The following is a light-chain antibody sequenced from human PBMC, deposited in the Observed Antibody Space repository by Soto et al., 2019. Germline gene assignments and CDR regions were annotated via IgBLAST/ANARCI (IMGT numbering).Light chain of an antibody. CDR1: QTISDY. CDR3: QQTYDSLVS. Sequence: DIQMTQSPPSLSASVGDRVTITCRASQTISDYLHWYQQKPGKAPTLLIYGSSSLQTGVPPRFSGSGSGREFTLTISSLQPEDFGTYYCQQTYDSLVSFGGGTKVDLK. J-gene: IGKJ4*01. V-gene: IGKV1-39*01. CDR2: GSS.